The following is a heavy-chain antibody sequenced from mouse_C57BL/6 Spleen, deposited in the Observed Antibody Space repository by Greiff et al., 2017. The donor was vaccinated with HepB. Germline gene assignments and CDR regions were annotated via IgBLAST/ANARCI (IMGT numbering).Heavy chain of an antibody. V-gene: IGHV5-16*01. CDR1: GFTFSDYY. J-gene: IGHJ1*03. CDR3: AREGGDYDWYFEV. CDR2: INYDGSST. Sequence: EVQLVESEGGLVQPGSSMKLSCTASGFTFSDYYMAWVRQVPEKGLEWVANINYDGSSTYYLDSLMSRFIISRDNAKNILYLQMSSLKSEDTATYYCAREGGDYDWYFEVWGTGTTVTVSS. D-gene: IGHD2-4*01.